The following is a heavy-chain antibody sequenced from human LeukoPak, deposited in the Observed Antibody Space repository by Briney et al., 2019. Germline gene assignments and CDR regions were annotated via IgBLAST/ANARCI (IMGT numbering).Heavy chain of an antibody. Sequence: ASVKVSCKASGGTFSSYAISWVRQAPGQGLEWMGRIIPILGIANYAQKFQGRVTITADKSTSTAYMELSSLSSEDTAVYYCARVSEWFPVYYYSSGMDVGGQGPTVTVPS. CDR2: IIPILGIA. D-gene: IGHD3-3*01. CDR1: GGTFSSYA. CDR3: ARVSEWFPVYYYSSGMDV. J-gene: IGHJ6*02. V-gene: IGHV1-69*04.